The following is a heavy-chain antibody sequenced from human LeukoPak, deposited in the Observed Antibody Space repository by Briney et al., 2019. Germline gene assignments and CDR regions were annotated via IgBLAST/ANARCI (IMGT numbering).Heavy chain of an antibody. CDR1: GGSFSGYY. CDR3: ARSMSYYYDSSGYYARYYYGMDV. D-gene: IGHD3-22*01. CDR2: INHSGST. J-gene: IGHJ6*02. Sequence: SETLSLTCAVYGGSFSGYYWSWIRQPPGKGLEWIGEINHSGSTNYNSSLKSRVTISVDTSKNQFSLKLSSVTAADTAVYYCARSMSYYYDSSGYYARYYYGMDVWGQGTTVTVSS. V-gene: IGHV4-34*01.